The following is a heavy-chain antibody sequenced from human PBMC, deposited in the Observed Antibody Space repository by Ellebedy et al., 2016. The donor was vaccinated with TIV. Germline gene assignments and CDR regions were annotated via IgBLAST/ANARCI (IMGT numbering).Heavy chain of an antibody. Sequence: GESLKISXQASGYNFNNFWIAWVRQMPGKGLEWLGSIYPRDSDTKTNPSFQGQVTISVETSNNTAYLQWRSLKASDSGIYYCARLGPPEISYYFGMDVWGLGTTVTVSS. CDR1: GYNFNNFW. D-gene: IGHD1-14*01. CDR2: IYPRDSDT. CDR3: ARLGPPEISYYFGMDV. J-gene: IGHJ6*02. V-gene: IGHV5-51*01.